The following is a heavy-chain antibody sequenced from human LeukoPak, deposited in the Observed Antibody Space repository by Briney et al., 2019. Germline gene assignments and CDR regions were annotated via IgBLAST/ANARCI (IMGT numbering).Heavy chain of an antibody. J-gene: IGHJ3*02. V-gene: IGHV5-51*01. D-gene: IGHD6-19*01. CDR3: ARPRERLYSSGWDAFDI. Sequence: GESLKISCKGSGYRFSNYWIGWVRQMPGKGLEWMGIIYPGAIGAADTRYSPSFQGQVTISADTSINTAYLQWSSLKASDTAMYYCARPRERLYSSGWDAFDIWGQGTMVTVSS. CDR1: GYRFSNYW. CDR2: IYPGAIGAADT.